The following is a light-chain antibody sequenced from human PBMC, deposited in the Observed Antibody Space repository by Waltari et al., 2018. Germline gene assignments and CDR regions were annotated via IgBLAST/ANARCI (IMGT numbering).Light chain of an antibody. Sequence: SSMVTPPPSASVAPGQTARITCEVDSFEGPYVHWYQQKPGQAPVLVLYDGANRPSGIPERFSGSKSGIPATLAVTGVEPGDEADYYCQVWDNSGDHPEFGGGTKLTVL. V-gene: IGLV3-21*01. J-gene: IGLJ3*02. CDR1: SFEGPY. CDR3: QVWDNSGDHPE. CDR2: DGA.